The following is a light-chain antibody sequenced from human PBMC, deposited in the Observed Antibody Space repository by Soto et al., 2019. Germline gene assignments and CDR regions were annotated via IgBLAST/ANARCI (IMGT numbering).Light chain of an antibody. CDR1: QSIYNY. CDR2: AAS. J-gene: IGKJ1*01. V-gene: IGKV1-39*01. Sequence: DIQMTQSPSSLSAAVGDRVTITCRASQSIYNYLNWFQQKPGKAPILLIYAASTLQSSVPSTFSGSGSGTNFTLTSSSLQPDDFATYWCQQTYSTPWTFGQGTKVEVK. CDR3: QQTYSTPWT.